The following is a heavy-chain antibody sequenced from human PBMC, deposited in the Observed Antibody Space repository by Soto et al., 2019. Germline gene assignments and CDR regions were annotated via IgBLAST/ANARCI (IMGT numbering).Heavy chain of an antibody. D-gene: IGHD1-1*01. CDR3: ANNYFFDS. CDR1: GFTFNSYA. V-gene: IGHV3-23*01. CDR2: ISRKDDGP. J-gene: IGHJ4*02. Sequence: EVQLLESGGGLVQPGGSLRLSCAASGFTFNSYAMSWVRQAPGKGLEWVGCISRKDDGPYYAYSVKGRFTISSDNSQKTLCLLINSLSADDTALYYCANNYFFDSWGQGAPVTVSS.